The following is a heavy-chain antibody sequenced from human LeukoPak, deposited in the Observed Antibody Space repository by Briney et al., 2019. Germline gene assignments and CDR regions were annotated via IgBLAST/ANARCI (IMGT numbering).Heavy chain of an antibody. D-gene: IGHD6-13*01. V-gene: IGHV3-48*04. CDR2: ISLSGSTI. CDR1: GFSFSSYG. Sequence: GGSLRLSCAASGFSFSSYGMNWVRQAPGEGLELVSYISLSGSTIYYADSVKGRFTVSRDNAENSLYLQMNSLRAEDTAVYYCARDCLEQQLELLDAFDIWGQGTMVTVSS. J-gene: IGHJ3*02. CDR3: ARDCLEQQLELLDAFDI.